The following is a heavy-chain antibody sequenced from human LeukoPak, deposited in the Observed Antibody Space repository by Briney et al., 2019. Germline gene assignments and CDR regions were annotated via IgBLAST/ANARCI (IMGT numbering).Heavy chain of an antibody. CDR1: GFTVSSNY. V-gene: IGHV3-53*01. D-gene: IGHD2-15*01. Sequence: PGGSLRLSCAASGFTVSSNYMTWVRQAPGKGLEWVSVIYSGGSTYYADSVKGRFTVSRDNSKNTLYLQMNSLRAEDTALYYCATVPTGSSYAAYYYYYMDVWGKGTTVTVSS. J-gene: IGHJ6*03. CDR3: ATVPTGSSYAAYYYYYMDV. CDR2: IYSGGST.